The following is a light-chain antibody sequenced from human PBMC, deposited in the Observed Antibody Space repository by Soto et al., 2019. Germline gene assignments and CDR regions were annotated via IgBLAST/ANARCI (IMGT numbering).Light chain of an antibody. CDR1: QPISSHNY. V-gene: IGKV3-20*01. J-gene: IGKJ4*01. Sequence: EIVLTQSPGTLSLSPGERATLSCRASQPISSHNYLAWYQQKPGQAPRVLIYGASRRATGIADRFSGSGSGTDFTLTISRLAHEDFAVYYCQQYDNSPLTFGGGTKVEIK. CDR3: QQYDNSPLT. CDR2: GAS.